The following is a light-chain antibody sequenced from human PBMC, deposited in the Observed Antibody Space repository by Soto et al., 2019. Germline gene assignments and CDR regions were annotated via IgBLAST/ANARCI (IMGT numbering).Light chain of an antibody. Sequence: SVLTQPASVSGSPGQSITISCTGTSSDVGSYDLVSWYQQHPGKAPRLIIYEVTKRPSGVSNRFSGSKSGSTASLTFSGLQAEDEADYFCCSYAGVSTFVFGTGTKVTVL. CDR1: SSDVGSYDL. CDR3: CSYAGVSTFV. V-gene: IGLV2-23*02. J-gene: IGLJ1*01. CDR2: EVT.